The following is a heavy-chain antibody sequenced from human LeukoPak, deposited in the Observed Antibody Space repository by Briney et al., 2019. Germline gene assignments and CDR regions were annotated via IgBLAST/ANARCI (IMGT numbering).Heavy chain of an antibody. V-gene: IGHV3-53*01. J-gene: IGHJ2*01. CDR1: GFTGRTQQ. CDR2: LYSGSST. CDR3: ARVGDHFHWYLDL. D-gene: IGHD3-3*02. Sequence: GSLKILRATFGFTGRTQQHKRVRQAPRKGLGWVSILYSGSSTYYADSVESRFAISRDSSKNTLFLQMNDLRAEDTAVYYCARVGDHFHWYLDLWGRGTLVTVSS.